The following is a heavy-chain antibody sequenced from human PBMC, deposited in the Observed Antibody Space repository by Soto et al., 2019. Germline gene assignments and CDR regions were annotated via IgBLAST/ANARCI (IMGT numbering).Heavy chain of an antibody. V-gene: IGHV3-23*01. CDR1: GFTFSSYA. CDR3: AKRRNCYYYMDV. J-gene: IGHJ6*03. Sequence: EVQLLESGGGLVQPGGSLRLSCAASGFTFSSYAMSWVRQAPGKGLEWVSAISGSGGSTYYADSAKGRFTISRDNSKNTLYLQMNSLRAEDTAVYYCAKRRNCYYYMDVWGKGTTVTVSS. CDR2: ISGSGGST.